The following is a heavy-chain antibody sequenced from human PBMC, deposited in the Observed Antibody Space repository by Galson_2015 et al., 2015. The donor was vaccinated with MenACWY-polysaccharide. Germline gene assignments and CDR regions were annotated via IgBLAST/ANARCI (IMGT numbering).Heavy chain of an antibody. CDR1: GFSFSSYE. J-gene: IGHJ4*02. Sequence: SLRLSCAASGFSFSSYEMNWVRQAPGKGLEWVSYISSDGFTIYYADSVKGRFTISRDNAKNSLYLQMNSLRLEDTSVYYCARDGYRSGRDFDYWGQGALVTVSS. D-gene: IGHD3-10*01. V-gene: IGHV3-48*03. CDR3: ARDGYRSGRDFDY. CDR2: ISSDGFTI.